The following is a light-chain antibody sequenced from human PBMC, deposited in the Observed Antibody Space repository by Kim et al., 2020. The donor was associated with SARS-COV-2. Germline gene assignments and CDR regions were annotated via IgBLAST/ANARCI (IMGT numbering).Light chain of an antibody. CDR1: SSNIGFSP. Sequence: ELTQPLSVSATPGQRVTISCSGSSSNIGFSPVSWYQHLPGTAPKLLIDGNDQRPSGVPDRFSGSKSGTSASLAISGLQSRDEGDYYCATWDDTLSGRVFGGGTKLTVL. CDR3: ATWDDTLSGRV. J-gene: IGLJ3*02. V-gene: IGLV1-44*01. CDR2: GND.